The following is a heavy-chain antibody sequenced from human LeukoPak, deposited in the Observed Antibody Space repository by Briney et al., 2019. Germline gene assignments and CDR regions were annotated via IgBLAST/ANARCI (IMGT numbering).Heavy chain of an antibody. D-gene: IGHD3-22*01. J-gene: IGHJ4*02. CDR2: IHTSGST. CDR1: GCSITSYY. Sequence: SETLSLTCTVSGCSITSYYWSWIRQPAGKGLEWIGRIHTSGSTNYNPSLKSRVTMSVDTSKNQFSLKLSSVTAADTAVYFCARDRYYYDSSGYSLFDYWGQGTLVTVSS. V-gene: IGHV4-4*07. CDR3: ARDRYYYDSSGYSLFDY.